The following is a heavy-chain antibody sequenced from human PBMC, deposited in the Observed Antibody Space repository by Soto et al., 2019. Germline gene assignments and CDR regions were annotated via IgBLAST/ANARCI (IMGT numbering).Heavy chain of an antibody. V-gene: IGHV5-51*01. CDR2: IYLGDSDT. CDR3: ARQTYCSSTSCYTVDS. D-gene: IGHD2-2*02. CDR1: GYSFTSYW. J-gene: IGHJ4*02. Sequence: PGESLKISCKGSGYSFTSYWIGWVRQMPGKGLEWMGIIYLGDSDTRYSPSFQGQVTISADKSISTAYLQWSSLKASDTAVYYCARQTYCSSTSCYTVDSWDQGTLVTVSS.